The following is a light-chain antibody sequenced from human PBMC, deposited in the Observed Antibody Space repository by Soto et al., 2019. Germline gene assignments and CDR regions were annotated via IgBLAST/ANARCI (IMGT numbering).Light chain of an antibody. CDR1: QSVSSY. CDR3: QQYGSSSRT. CDR2: GES. J-gene: IGKJ1*01. V-gene: IGKV3-20*01. Sequence: EIVLTQSPGTLSLSPGERATLSCRASQSVSSYLAWYQQKPGQAPRLLIYGESSRATGIPDRFSGSGSGTDFTLTISRLEPEDCAVYYCQQYGSSSRTFGQGTKVAIK.